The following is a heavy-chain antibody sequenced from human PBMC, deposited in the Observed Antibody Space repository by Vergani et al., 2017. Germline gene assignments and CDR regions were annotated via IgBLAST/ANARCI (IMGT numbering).Heavy chain of an antibody. CDR2: IYHSGST. Sequence: QVQLQESGPGLVKPSETLSLTCTVSGYSISSGYYWGWIRQPPGKGLEWIGSIYHSGSTYYNPSLKSRVTISVDTSKNQFSLKLSSVTAADTAVYYCASDRGLAGSDYYAFGYWGQGTLVTVSS. V-gene: IGHV4-38-2*02. J-gene: IGHJ4*02. D-gene: IGHD6-13*01. CDR3: ASDRGLAGSDYYAFGY. CDR1: GYSISSGYY.